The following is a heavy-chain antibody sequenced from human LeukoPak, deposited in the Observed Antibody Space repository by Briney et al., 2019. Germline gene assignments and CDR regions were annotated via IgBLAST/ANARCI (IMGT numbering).Heavy chain of an antibody. Sequence: SGPTLVKPTQTLTLTCTFSGFSLSTSGVGVGWIRQPPGKALEWLALIYWNDDKRYSPSLKSRLTITKDTSKNQVVLTMTNMDPVDTATYYCAHLNDFWSGLYYYGMDVWGQGTTVTVSS. D-gene: IGHD3-3*01. CDR3: AHLNDFWSGLYYYGMDV. J-gene: IGHJ6*02. CDR2: IYWNDDK. V-gene: IGHV2-5*01. CDR1: GFSLSTSGVG.